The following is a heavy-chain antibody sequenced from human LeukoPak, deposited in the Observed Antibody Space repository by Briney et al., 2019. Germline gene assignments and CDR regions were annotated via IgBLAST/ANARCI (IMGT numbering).Heavy chain of an antibody. J-gene: IGHJ4*02. CDR1: GGSISSYY. V-gene: IGHV4-59*01. CDR2: IYYSGST. CDR3: ARDLRGVLDY. Sequence: PSETLSLTCTVSGGSISSYYWSWIRQPPGKGLEWIGYIYYSGSTNYNPSLKSRVTISVDTSKNQFSLKLSSVTAADTAVYYCARDLRGVLDYWGQGTLVTVSS. D-gene: IGHD3-10*01.